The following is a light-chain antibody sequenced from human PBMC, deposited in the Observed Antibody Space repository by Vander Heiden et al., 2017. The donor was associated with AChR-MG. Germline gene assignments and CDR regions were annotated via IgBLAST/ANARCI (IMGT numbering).Light chain of an antibody. CDR2: GAS. CDR3: QQYNNRPPLT. CDR1: QSISSN. V-gene: IGKV3-15*01. J-gene: IGKJ4*01. Sequence: EIVMTQSPATLSVSPGERATLSCRASQSISSNLAWYQQRPGQAPRLLIYGASIRATGIPARFSDSGYGTEFTLTISSLQSEDFAVYYCQQYNNRPPLTFGGGTKVEI.